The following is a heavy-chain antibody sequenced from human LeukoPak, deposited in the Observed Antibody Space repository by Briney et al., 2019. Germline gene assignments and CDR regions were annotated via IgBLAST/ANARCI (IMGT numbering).Heavy chain of an antibody. V-gene: IGHV1-18*01. CDR2: ISANNGNT. Sequence: GASVKVSCKASGYTFTNYGSSWVRQAPGQGLEWMGWISANNGNTNYAQKLQGRVTMTTDTSTSTAYMELRSLRSDDTAVYYCARDRGRAPFDPWGQGTLVTVSS. D-gene: IGHD3-10*01. J-gene: IGHJ5*02. CDR3: ARDRGRAPFDP. CDR1: GYTFTNYG.